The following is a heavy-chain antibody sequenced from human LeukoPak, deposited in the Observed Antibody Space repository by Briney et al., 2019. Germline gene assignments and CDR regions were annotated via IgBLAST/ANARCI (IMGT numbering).Heavy chain of an antibody. CDR2: ISAYNGNT. CDR3: ARVFLAPIYYYDSSGYYYVASAFDI. J-gene: IGHJ3*02. D-gene: IGHD3-22*01. CDR1: GYTFTSYG. Sequence: GASVKVSCKASGYTFTSYGISWVRQAPGQGLEWMGWISAYNGNTNYAQKLQGRVTMTTDTSTSTAYMELRSLRSDDTAVYYCARVFLAPIYYYDSSGYYYVASAFDIWGQGTMVTVSS. V-gene: IGHV1-18*01.